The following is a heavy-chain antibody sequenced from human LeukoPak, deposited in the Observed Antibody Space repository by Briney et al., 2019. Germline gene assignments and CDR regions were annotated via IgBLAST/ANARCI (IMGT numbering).Heavy chain of an antibody. CDR2: ISYDGSNK. CDR3: AGGGIAVAGTGFDY. CDR1: GFTFSSYA. J-gene: IGHJ4*02. D-gene: IGHD6-19*01. V-gene: IGHV3-30-3*01. Sequence: GRSLRLSCAASGFTFSSYAMHWVRQAPGKGLEWVAVISYDGSNKYYADSVKGRFTISRDNSKNTLYLQMNSLRAEDTAVYYCAGGGIAVAGTGFDYWGQGTLVTVSS.